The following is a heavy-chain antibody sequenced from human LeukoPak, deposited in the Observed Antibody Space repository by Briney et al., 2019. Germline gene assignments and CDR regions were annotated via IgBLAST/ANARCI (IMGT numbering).Heavy chain of an antibody. V-gene: IGHV3-11*04. J-gene: IGHJ4*02. Sequence: GGSLRLSCAASGFTFSDYYMSWIRQAPGKGLEWVSYISSSGSTIYYADSVKGRFTISRDNAKNSLYLQMNSLRADDTAVHYCATFGTAWRNSYWGPGTLVTVSS. CDR2: ISSSGSTI. CDR3: ATFGTAWRNSY. CDR1: GFTFSDYY. D-gene: IGHD3-16*01.